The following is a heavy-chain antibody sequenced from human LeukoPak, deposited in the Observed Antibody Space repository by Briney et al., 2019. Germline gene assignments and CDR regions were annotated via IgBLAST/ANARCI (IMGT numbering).Heavy chain of an antibody. V-gene: IGHV1-69*06. D-gene: IGHD2-2*01. J-gene: IGHJ6*04. CDR3: ARGASVRVVPMSYYYAMDV. Sequence: SVNVSCTASGATFSTYAFNWVRQPPGQGLEWTGGIVPISATTNHSHTLQGRVTITADKSTNTVYMELSSLTSEDTGVYYCARGASVRVVPMSYYYAMDVRGEGTTVIVSS. CDR2: IVPISATT. CDR1: GATFSTYA.